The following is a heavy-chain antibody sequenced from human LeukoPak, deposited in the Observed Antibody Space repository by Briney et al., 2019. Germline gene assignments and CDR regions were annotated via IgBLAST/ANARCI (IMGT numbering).Heavy chain of an antibody. CDR1: GYTFTGYY. CDR2: IIPNSGGT. CDR3: AREARELQGLDY. D-gene: IGHD3-10*01. Sequence: ASVKVSCKASGYTFTGYYMHWVRQAPGQGLEWMGWIIPNSGGTNYAQKFQGRVTMTRDTSISTACMELSRLRSDDTAVYYCAREARELQGLDYWGQGTLVTVSS. J-gene: IGHJ4*02. V-gene: IGHV1-2*02.